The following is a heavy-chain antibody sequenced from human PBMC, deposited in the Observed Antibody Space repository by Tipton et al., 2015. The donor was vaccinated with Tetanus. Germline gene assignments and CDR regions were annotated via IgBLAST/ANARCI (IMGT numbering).Heavy chain of an antibody. CDR3: ARHLYGYWFDP. J-gene: IGHJ5*02. CDR2: ISYSGRT. V-gene: IGHV4-39*02. D-gene: IGHD3-10*01. Sequence: VLVKPSETLSLTCIVSGGSMSGSGHYGAWVRQSPGKGLEWIGSISYSGRTYYSPSLKSRVTIAVDTSQNLFSLRLTSVTAADTAMYYCARHLYGYWFDPWGQGALVTVSS. CDR1: GGSMSGSGHY.